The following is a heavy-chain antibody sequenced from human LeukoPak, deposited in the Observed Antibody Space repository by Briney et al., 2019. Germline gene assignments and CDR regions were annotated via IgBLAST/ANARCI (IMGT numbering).Heavy chain of an antibody. D-gene: IGHD4-17*01. CDR3: AREHLDGDYAYYYGMDV. J-gene: IGHJ6*02. Sequence: AGGSLRLSCTASGFSVSSNFMSWVRQVPGKGLEWVSVLYSGANTYYADSVKGRFTISRDNSKNTLYLQMNSLRAEDTAVYYCAREHLDGDYAYYYGMDVWGQGTTVTVSS. V-gene: IGHV3-53*05. CDR1: GFSVSSNF. CDR2: LYSGANT.